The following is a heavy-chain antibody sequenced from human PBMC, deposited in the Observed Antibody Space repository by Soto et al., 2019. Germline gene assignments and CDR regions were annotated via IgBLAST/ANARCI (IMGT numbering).Heavy chain of an antibody. CDR3: ARRVWEIDYGDYVDY. J-gene: IGHJ4*02. V-gene: IGHV3-23*01. D-gene: IGHD4-17*01. CDR2: ISGSGGST. CDR1: GFTFSSYA. Sequence: EVQLLESGGGLVQPGGSLRLSCAASGFTFSSYAMSWVRQAPGKGLEWVSAISGSGGSTYYADSVKGRFTISRDNSKNTLYLQMNSLRAEDTAVYYSARRVWEIDYGDYVDYWGQGTLVTVSS.